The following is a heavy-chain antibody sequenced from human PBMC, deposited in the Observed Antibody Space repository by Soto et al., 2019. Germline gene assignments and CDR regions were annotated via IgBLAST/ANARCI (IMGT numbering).Heavy chain of an antibody. CDR3: ARPKRSGYDRGDSYYHTMDV. CDR1: GGTSSNFV. Sequence: QVQLVQSGTEVKKSGSSVKVSCRASGGTSSNFVITWVRQVPGQGLEWLGGILPMFGAVKFAQKFQDKLKITANRATQTAAMDLGSMRSEDTSVYYCARPKRSGYDRGDSYYHTMDVWGHGTTVTVS. J-gene: IGHJ6*02. V-gene: IGHV1-69*06. CDR2: ILPMFGAV. D-gene: IGHD3-3*01.